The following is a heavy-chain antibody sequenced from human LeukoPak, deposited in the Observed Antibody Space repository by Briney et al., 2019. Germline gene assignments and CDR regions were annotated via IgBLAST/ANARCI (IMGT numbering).Heavy chain of an antibody. CDR3: ARDRGGDAFDI. V-gene: IGHV1-2*02. CDR1: GYTFTAYY. Sequence: ASVTVSCKTYGYTFTAYYIHWVRQAPGQGLEWMAWINPNSGDTVSEQKFQGRVSMTYDTSIGTAYMELNRLGSDDTAVYYCARDRGGDAFDIWGQGTMVTVSS. J-gene: IGHJ3*02. D-gene: IGHD3-10*01. CDR2: INPNSGDT.